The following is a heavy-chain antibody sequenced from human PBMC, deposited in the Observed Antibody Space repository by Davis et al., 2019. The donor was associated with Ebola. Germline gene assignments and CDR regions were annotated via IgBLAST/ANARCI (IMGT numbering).Heavy chain of an antibody. J-gene: IGHJ6*02. CDR1: GYAFTSYD. Sequence: AASVKVSCKASGYAFTSYDINWVRQATGQGLEWMGWMNPNSGNTGYVERFQGGVTMSRNTSISTAYMELSSLRSEDTAVYYCARSGVRGYYNGMDVWGQGTTVTVSS. D-gene: IGHD1-14*01. CDR3: ARSGVRGYYNGMDV. V-gene: IGHV1-8*01. CDR2: MNPNSGNT.